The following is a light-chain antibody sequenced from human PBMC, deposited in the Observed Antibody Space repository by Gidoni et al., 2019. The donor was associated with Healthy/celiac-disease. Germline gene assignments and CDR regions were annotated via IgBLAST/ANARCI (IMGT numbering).Light chain of an antibody. CDR3: QQYNNWPHT. CDR1: QSVSSN. J-gene: IGKJ2*01. V-gene: IGKV3-15*01. Sequence: ELVMTQSPATLSVSPGESATLSCRASQSVSSNVAWYQQKPGQAPRLLLYGASTRATGIPARFSGSGSGTEFTLTISSLQSEDFAVYYCQQYNNWPHTFGQGTKLEIK. CDR2: GAS.